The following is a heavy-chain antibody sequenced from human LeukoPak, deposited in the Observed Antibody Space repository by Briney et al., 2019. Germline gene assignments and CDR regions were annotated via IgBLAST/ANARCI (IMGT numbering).Heavy chain of an antibody. J-gene: IGHJ4*02. CDR2: MNPNTGNA. CDR3: ARGPDYGELFDY. CDR1: GYTFTNFD. V-gene: IGHV1-8*03. D-gene: IGHD4-17*01. Sequence: ASVTVSCKASGYTFTNFDINWVRQATGQGLEWMGLMNPNTGNAGYAQKFQGRVTITRNTSISTAYMELSSLRSEDTAVYYCARGPDYGELFDYWGQGTLVTVSS.